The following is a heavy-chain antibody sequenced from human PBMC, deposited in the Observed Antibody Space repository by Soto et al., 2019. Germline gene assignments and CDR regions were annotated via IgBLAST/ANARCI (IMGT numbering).Heavy chain of an antibody. CDR1: GGSISSSSYY. CDR2: IYYSGST. D-gene: IGHD2-2*02. J-gene: IGHJ5*02. CDR3: PGTPAAIGVGWFDP. V-gene: IGHV4-39*01. Sequence: SETLSLTCTVSGGSISSSSYYWGWIRQPPGKGLEWIGSIYYSGSTYYNPSLKSRVTISVDTSKNQFSLKLSSVTAADTAVYYCPGTPAAIGVGWFDPWGQGTLVTVSS.